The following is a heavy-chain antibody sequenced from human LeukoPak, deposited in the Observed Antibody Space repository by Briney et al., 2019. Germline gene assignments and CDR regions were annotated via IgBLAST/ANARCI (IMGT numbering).Heavy chain of an antibody. Sequence: SVKVSCKASGYTFTSYGISWVRQAPGQGLEWMGGIIPIFGTANYAQKFQGRVTITADESTSTAYMELSSLRSEDTAVYYCARDQRYYDSSAYDYWGQGTLVTVSS. CDR2: IIPIFGTA. J-gene: IGHJ4*02. CDR3: ARDQRYYDSSAYDY. CDR1: GYTFTSYG. V-gene: IGHV1-69*13. D-gene: IGHD3-22*01.